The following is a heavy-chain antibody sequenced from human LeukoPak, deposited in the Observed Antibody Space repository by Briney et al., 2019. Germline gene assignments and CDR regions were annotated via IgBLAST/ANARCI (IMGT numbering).Heavy chain of an antibody. V-gene: IGHV3-48*03. CDR3: ARDGWIQLWTHYYYYGMDV. CDR2: ISSSGSTI. J-gene: IGHJ6*04. Sequence: GGSLGLSCAASGFTFSSYEMNWVRQAPGKGLEWASYISSSGSTIYYADSVKGRFTISRDNAKNSLYLQMNSLRAEDTAVYYCARDGWIQLWTHYYYYGMDVWGKGTTVTVPS. D-gene: IGHD5-18*01. CDR1: GFTFSSYE.